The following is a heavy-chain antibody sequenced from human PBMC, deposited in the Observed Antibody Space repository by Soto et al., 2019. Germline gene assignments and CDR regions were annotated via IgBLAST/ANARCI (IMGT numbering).Heavy chain of an antibody. Sequence: XXALKISWKGSAYSFTSDCIGWVRQMPGKALEWMGIXYPGEXDTRYRPSFQGXVTISADXXISTEYLKWSSLKDSDTDMYYCATNIPEDGFDIWGKGTMVTV. CDR1: AYSFTSDC. V-gene: IGHV5-51*01. CDR2: XYPGEXDT. D-gene: IGHD7-27*01. J-gene: IGHJ3*02. CDR3: ATNIPEDGFDI.